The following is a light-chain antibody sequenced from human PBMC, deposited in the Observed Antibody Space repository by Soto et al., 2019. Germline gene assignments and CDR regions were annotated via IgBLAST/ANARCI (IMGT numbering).Light chain of an antibody. Sequence: SALTQPPSVSGAPGQRVSISCTGSNSNLGAGYDVQWYQHLPGTAPTLLIYDNTNRPSGVPDRFSGSKAGTSASLAISTLQSEDEADYYCQSYDNSLRGYVFGPGTKVTVL. J-gene: IGLJ1*01. CDR2: DNT. CDR3: QSYDNSLRGYV. V-gene: IGLV1-40*01. CDR1: NSNLGAGYD.